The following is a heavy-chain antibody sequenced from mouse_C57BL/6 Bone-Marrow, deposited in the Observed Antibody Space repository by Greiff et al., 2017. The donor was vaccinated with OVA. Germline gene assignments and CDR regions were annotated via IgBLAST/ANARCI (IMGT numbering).Heavy chain of an antibody. V-gene: IGHV1-5*01. D-gene: IGHD1-1*01. CDR1: GYTFTSYW. Sequence: VQLQQSGTVLARPGASVKMSCKTSGYTFTSYWMHWVKQRPGQGLEWIGAIYPGNSDTSYNQKFKGKAKLTAVTPASTAYMELSSLTNEDSAVYYCTRGTTVVAHWYFDVWGTGTTVTVSS. CDR3: TRGTTVVAHWYFDV. CDR2: IYPGNSDT. J-gene: IGHJ1*03.